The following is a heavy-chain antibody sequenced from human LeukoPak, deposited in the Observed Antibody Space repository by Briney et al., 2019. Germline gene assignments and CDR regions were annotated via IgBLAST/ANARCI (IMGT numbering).Heavy chain of an antibody. V-gene: IGHV3-7*01. D-gene: IGHD5-24*01. J-gene: IGHJ4*02. CDR1: GFTFSSYA. Sequence: PGGSLRLSCAASGFTFSSYAMSWVRQAPGKGLEWVANIKQDGSEKYYVDSVKGRFTIFRDNARNSLYLQMNSLRAEDTAVYYCARDADDGVYYFDYWGQGTLVTVSS. CDR2: IKQDGSEK. CDR3: ARDADDGVYYFDY.